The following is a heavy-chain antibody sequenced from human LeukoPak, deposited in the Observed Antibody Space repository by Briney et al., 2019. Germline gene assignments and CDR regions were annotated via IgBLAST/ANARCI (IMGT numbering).Heavy chain of an antibody. CDR2: IYYSGST. CDR3: ARGGASSGWIYYYGMDV. V-gene: IGHV4-59*01. J-gene: IGHJ6*02. CDR1: GGSISSYY. Sequence: SETLSLTCTVSGGSISSYYWSWIRQPPGKGLEGIGYIYYSGSTNYNPSLKSRVTISVDTSKNQFSLKLSSVTAADTAVYYCARGGASSGWIYYYGMDVWGQGTTVTVSS. D-gene: IGHD6-19*01.